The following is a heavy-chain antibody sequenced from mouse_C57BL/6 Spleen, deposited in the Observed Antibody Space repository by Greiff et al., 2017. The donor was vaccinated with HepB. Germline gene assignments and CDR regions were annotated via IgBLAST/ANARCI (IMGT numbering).Heavy chain of an antibody. J-gene: IGHJ2*01. Sequence: VKLMESGAELVRPGTSVKVSCKASGYAFTNYLIEWVKQRPGQGLEWIGVINPGSGGTNYNEKFKGKATLTADKSSSTAYMQLSSLTSEDSAVYFCARGGYYGNFFDYWGQGTTLTVSS. CDR2: INPGSGGT. CDR1: GYAFTNYL. CDR3: ARGGYYGNFFDY. D-gene: IGHD2-1*01. V-gene: IGHV1-54*01.